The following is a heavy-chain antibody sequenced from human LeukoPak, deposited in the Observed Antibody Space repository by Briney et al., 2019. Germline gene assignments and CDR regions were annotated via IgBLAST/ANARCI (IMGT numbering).Heavy chain of an antibody. CDR3: ARDSEQLVGYNWFDP. CDR2: ISSSSSYI. V-gene: IGHV3-21*01. D-gene: IGHD6-6*01. Sequence: GGSLRLSCAASGFTFSSYSMNWVRQAPGKGLEWVSSISSSSSYIYYADSVKGRFTISRDNAKNSLYLQMNSLRAEDTAVYYCARDSEQLVGYNWFDPWGQETLVTVSS. J-gene: IGHJ5*02. CDR1: GFTFSSYS.